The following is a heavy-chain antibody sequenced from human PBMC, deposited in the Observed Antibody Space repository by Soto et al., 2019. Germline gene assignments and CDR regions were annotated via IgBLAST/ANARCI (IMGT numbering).Heavy chain of an antibody. D-gene: IGHD1-26*01. CDR2: IYYSGST. V-gene: IGHV4-39*01. J-gene: IGHJ4*02. CDR3: ARHRLLTPPVY. Sequence: QLQLQESGPGLVKPSETLSLTCTVSGGSISSSSDYWGWFRQPPGKGLAWIGSIYYSGSTYYHPSLKSRVSISVDKSKNQFSLKLSSVTAADTAVYYCARHRLLTPPVYWGQGTLVTVSS. CDR1: GGSISSSSDY.